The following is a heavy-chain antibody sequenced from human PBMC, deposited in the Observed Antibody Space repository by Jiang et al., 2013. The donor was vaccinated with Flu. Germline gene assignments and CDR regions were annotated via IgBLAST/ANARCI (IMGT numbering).Heavy chain of an antibody. CDR3: ARDIESVGGFLYFDY. D-gene: IGHD1-26*01. V-gene: IGHV3-7*01. J-gene: IGHJ4*02. CDR1: GFSFSNYW. Sequence: VQLLESGGGLVQPGGSLRLSCAASGFSFSNYWMSWVRQAPGKGLEWVANINREGSERYYLDSVKGRFTISRDNAKNSLYLQINYLRAGDTALYYCARDIESVGGFLYFDYWGQGTLVTASS. CDR2: INREGSER.